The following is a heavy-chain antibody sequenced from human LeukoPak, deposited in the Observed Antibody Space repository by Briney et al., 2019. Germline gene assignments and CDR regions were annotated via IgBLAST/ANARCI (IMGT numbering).Heavy chain of an antibody. CDR1: GGSISTYY. J-gene: IGHJ4*02. CDR2: VYRSGDT. Sequence: SETLSLTCSVSGGSISTYYWSWIRQPAGKGLEWIGRVYRSGDTNYNPSLKSRVTMSVDTSKNQFSLKLSSVTAADTAVYYCARGANWGSPDYWGQGTLVTVSS. D-gene: IGHD7-27*01. CDR3: ARGANWGSPDY. V-gene: IGHV4-4*07.